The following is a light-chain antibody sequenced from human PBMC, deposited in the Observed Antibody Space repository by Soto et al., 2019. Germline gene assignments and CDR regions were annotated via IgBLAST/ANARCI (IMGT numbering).Light chain of an antibody. J-gene: IGLJ2*01. CDR3: QVWDSSSDHPV. CDR2: YDS. Sequence: SYELTQPPSVSVAPGKTARITCGGNNIGSKSVHWYQQKPGQAPVLVIYYDSDRPSGIPERFSGSNSGNTATLTISRVEAGEEADYYCQVWDSSSDHPVFGGGTTLTVL. CDR1: NIGSKS. V-gene: IGLV3-21*04.